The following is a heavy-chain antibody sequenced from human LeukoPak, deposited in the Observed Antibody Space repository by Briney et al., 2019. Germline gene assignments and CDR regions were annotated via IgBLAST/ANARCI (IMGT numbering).Heavy chain of an antibody. CDR1: GFSLSTNGVG. Sequence: SGPTLVNPTQTLALTCTFSGFSLSTNGVGVGWIRQPPGKALEWLALIYWDDDKRYSPSLKSRLTITKDTSKNQVVLTMTNMDPVDTATYYCAHSVLTYSSGYYWYFDYWGQGTLVTVSS. CDR3: AHSVLTYSSGYYWYFDY. V-gene: IGHV2-5*02. J-gene: IGHJ4*02. D-gene: IGHD3-22*01. CDR2: IYWDDDK.